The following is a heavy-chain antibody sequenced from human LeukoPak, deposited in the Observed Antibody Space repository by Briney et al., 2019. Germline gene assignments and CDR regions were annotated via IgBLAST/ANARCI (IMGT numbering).Heavy chain of an antibody. J-gene: IGHJ3*02. CDR2: INHSGST. D-gene: IGHD2-2*01. CDR1: GGSFSGYY. CDR3: VRVVQGFDDFEI. V-gene: IGHV4-34*01. Sequence: SETLSLTCAVYGGSFSGYYWSWIRQPPGKGLEWIGEINHSGSTNYNPSLKNRVTISVDTSKNQFSLKLSSVTAADTAVYYCVRVVQGFDDFEIWGQGTMVTVSS.